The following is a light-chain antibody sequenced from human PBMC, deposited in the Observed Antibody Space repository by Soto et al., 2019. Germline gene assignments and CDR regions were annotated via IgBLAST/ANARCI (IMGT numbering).Light chain of an antibody. J-gene: IGLJ1*01. CDR2: EVN. V-gene: IGLV2-8*01. Sequence: QSVLTQPPSASSSPGQSVAMSCSGTSSDVGGYNYVSLYQQHPGKAPKLMIYEVNKRPSGVPDRFSGSKSGNTASLTVTGLQAEDEADYYCSSYAGSSNVFGTGTRSPS. CDR3: SSYAGSSNV. CDR1: SSDVGGYNY.